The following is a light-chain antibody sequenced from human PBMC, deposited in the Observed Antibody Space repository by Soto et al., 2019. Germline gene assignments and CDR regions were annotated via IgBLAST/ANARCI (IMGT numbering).Light chain of an antibody. Sequence: EIVLPQSPGTLSLSPGERATLSCRASQSVSSSNLAWYQQKPGQAPRLLIYGASSRATGIPDRFSGSGSGTDFTLTISRLEPEDFVVYYCQQYGTSPRTFGQGTKVDIK. CDR3: QQYGTSPRT. CDR1: QSVSSSN. V-gene: IGKV3-20*01. J-gene: IGKJ1*01. CDR2: GAS.